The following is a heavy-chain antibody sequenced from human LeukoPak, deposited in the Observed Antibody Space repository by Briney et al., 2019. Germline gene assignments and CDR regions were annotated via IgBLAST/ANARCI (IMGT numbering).Heavy chain of an antibody. V-gene: IGHV3-48*01. J-gene: IGHJ4*02. Sequence: GGSLRLSCTASAFTFDNFPMHWVRQAPGKGLEWVSYISSSTNTIYYADSVKGRFTISRDNAKDSLYLQMNSLRGEDTAVYYCARDSDPLDFKSSPFDFWGQGSLVTVSS. CDR2: ISSSTNTI. D-gene: IGHD3-9*01. CDR1: AFTFDNFP. CDR3: ARDSDPLDFKSSPFDF.